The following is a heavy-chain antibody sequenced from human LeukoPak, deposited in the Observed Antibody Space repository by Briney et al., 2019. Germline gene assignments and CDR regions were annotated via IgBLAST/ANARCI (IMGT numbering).Heavy chain of an antibody. V-gene: IGHV4-59*08. D-gene: IGHD4-17*01. CDR1: GGSISTSF. J-gene: IGHJ4*02. Sequence: SETLSLTCAVSGGSISTSFWSWIRQPPGKGLEWIGYFYNSGSTNYNPSLKSRVGISVDTSKNQFSLRLSSVTAADTAVYYCARHSYGDYAFHYWGQGTLVTVSS. CDR3: ARHSYGDYAFHY. CDR2: FYNSGST.